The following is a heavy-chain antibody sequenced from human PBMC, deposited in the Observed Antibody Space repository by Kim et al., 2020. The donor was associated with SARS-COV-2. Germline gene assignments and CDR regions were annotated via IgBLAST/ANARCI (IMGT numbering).Heavy chain of an antibody. V-gene: IGHV3-23*01. D-gene: IGHD3-16*01. Sequence: GGSLRLSCAASGVTFSNFALTWVRQAPGKGLEWVSSVAAPVTGGVTYYADSVKGRFTISRDNSKNTVDLQMNSLRADDTAVDYCLLRFIYFEYWGQGTL. CDR3: LLRFIYFEY. CDR1: GVTFSNFA. J-gene: IGHJ4*02. CDR2: APVTGGVT.